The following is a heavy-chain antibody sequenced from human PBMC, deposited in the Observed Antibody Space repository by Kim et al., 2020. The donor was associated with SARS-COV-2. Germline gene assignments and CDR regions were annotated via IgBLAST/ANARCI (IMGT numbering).Heavy chain of an antibody. Sequence: ASVKVSCKASGYTFTSYAMHWVRQAPGQRLEWMGWINAGNGNTKYSQKFQGRVTITRDTSASTAYMELSSLRSEDTAVYYCARDRGKDYYYGMDVWGQGTTVTVSS. D-gene: IGHD3-10*01. V-gene: IGHV1-3*01. CDR1: GYTFTSYA. CDR3: ARDRGKDYYYGMDV. J-gene: IGHJ6*02. CDR2: INAGNGNT.